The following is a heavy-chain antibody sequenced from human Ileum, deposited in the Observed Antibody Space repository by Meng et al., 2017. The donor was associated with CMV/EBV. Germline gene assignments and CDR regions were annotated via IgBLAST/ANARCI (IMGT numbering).Heavy chain of an antibody. V-gene: IGHV4-4*07. J-gene: IGHJ4*02. CDR3: AGGAITGTTEVPFDY. Sequence: QVHRQVPGPGLVKPSETLSLTCAVSGGSISTYYWTWVRQPAGKGLEWIGRINAGGSTNDNPSLKSRVTISVDTSKNQFSLKLSSVTATDTAVYYCAGGAITGTTEVPFDYWGQGTLVTVSS. CDR2: INAGGST. D-gene: IGHD1-20*01. CDR1: GGSISTYY.